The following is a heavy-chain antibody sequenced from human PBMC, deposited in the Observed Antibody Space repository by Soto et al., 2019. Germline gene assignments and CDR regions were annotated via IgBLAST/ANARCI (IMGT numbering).Heavy chain of an antibody. CDR1: GFTFSSYA. CDR2: ISGSGGST. V-gene: IGHV3-23*01. Sequence: GGSLRLSCAASGFTFSSYAMSWVRQAPGKGLEWVSAISGSGGSTYYADSVKGRFTISRDNSKNTLYLQMNSLRAEDTAVYYCAKGLGGRDYYDSSGYILYFDYWGQGTLVTVSS. J-gene: IGHJ4*02. D-gene: IGHD3-22*01. CDR3: AKGLGGRDYYDSSGYILYFDY.